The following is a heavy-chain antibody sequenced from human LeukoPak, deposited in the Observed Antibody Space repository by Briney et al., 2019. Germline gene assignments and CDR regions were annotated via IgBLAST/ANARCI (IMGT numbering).Heavy chain of an antibody. CDR2: IYYSGNT. D-gene: IGHD1-26*01. Sequence: WFRQAPGKGLEWVGNIYYSGNTFYNPPLKSRVTISVDTSKNQFSLKLSSVTAADTAVYYCARYSGSHYAFDIWGQGTMVTVSS. CDR3: ARYSGSHYAFDI. J-gene: IGHJ3*02. V-gene: IGHV4-39*01.